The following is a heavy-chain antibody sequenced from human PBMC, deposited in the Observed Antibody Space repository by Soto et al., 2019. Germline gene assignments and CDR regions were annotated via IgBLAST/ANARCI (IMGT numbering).Heavy chain of an antibody. J-gene: IGHJ4*02. CDR2: IYYTGST. CDR1: GGSISRGGYF. D-gene: IGHD3-10*01. CDR3: ARGGSFGAGSYYNLDY. V-gene: IGHV4-31*03. Sequence: SETLYLTCTVSGGSISRGGYFWSWIRQHPGRGLECIGFIYYTGSTYYNPALQSRVTISVDTSENQFSLKLSSVTAADTAVYYCARGGSFGAGSYYNLDYWGQGMLVTVSS.